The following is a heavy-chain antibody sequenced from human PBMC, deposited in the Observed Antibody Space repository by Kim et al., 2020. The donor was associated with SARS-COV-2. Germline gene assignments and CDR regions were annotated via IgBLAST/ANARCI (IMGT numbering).Heavy chain of an antibody. D-gene: IGHD4-17*01. CDR3: AKHEYDYGDYGAFDF. V-gene: IGHV4-39*01. CDR1: GGSIRRGSYY. CDR2: IYYTGST. Sequence: SETLSLTCTVSGGSIRRGSYYWGWIRQPPGKGLEWIASIYYTGSTYYNPSLRSRVTMSIDTSSYQFSLRLSSVTAADTAVYYCAKHEYDYGDYGAFDFWGQGTLVTVSS. J-gene: IGHJ4*02.